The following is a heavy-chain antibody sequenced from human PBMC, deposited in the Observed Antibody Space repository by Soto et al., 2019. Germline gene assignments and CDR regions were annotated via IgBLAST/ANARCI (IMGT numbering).Heavy chain of an antibody. CDR2: INSDGSST. V-gene: IGHV3-74*01. Sequence: GGSLRLSCAASGFTFSSYWMHWVRQAPGKGLVWVSRINSDGSSTSYADSVKGRFTISRDNAKNTLYLQMNSLRAEDTAVYYCASRPLLGYGSGSYSWGQGTLVTVSS. CDR1: GFTFSSYW. D-gene: IGHD3-10*01. CDR3: ASRPLLGYGSGSYS. J-gene: IGHJ4*02.